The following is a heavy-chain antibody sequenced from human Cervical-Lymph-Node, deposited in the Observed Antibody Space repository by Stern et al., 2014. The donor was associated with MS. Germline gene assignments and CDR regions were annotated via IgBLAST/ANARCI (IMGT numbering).Heavy chain of an antibody. D-gene: IGHD3-3*01. CDR1: GVSISSYH. CDR3: VRDIHRGFGVDY. Sequence: QLQLQESGPGLVKPSETLSLTCSVSGVSISSYHWSWVRQSPGKGLQWIGYLYYSGSTAYNPSLQGRATFSRDTSMNQLSLKLNSVTSADTAVYYCVRDIHRGFGVDYWGQGALVTASS. V-gene: IGHV4-59*01. CDR2: LYYSGST. J-gene: IGHJ4*02.